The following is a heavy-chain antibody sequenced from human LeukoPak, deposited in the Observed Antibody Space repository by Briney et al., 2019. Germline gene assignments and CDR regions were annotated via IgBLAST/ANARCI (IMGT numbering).Heavy chain of an antibody. CDR1: GDSIHSSSSYY. CDR2: IFYSGGT. D-gene: IGHD5-18*01. CDR3: ARGRGYSYAFDP. Sequence: SKTLSLTCIVSGDSIHSSSSYYWGWVRQPPGKGLEWIGSIFYSGGTYYNPSLKSRVTISLDTSKSQFSLKLNAVTAADRAVYFCARGRGYSYAFDPWGQGTLVTVSS. J-gene: IGHJ5*02. V-gene: IGHV4-39*07.